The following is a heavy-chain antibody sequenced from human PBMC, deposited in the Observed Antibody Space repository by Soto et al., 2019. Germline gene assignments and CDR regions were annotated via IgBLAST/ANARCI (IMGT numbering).Heavy chain of an antibody. D-gene: IGHD3-22*01. V-gene: IGHV3-30*18. J-gene: IGHJ4*02. CDR2: ISYDGSNR. CDR1: GFTFSSYG. CDR3: AKGGYYDSSGYLGWLDY. Sequence: QVPLVESGGGVVQPGRSLRLSCAASGFTFSSYGIHWVRQAPGKGLEWVAVISYDGSNRYYADSVKGRITISRDNSRNTLYLQRNSLRAEDTSVYYCAKGGYYDSSGYLGWLDYWGQGTLVTVSS.